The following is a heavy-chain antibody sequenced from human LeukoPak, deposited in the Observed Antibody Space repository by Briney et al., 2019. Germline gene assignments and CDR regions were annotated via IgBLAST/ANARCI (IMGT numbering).Heavy chain of an antibody. J-gene: IGHJ4*02. CDR2: ISGSGGST. D-gene: IGHD3-10*01. Sequence: PGGSLRLSCAASGFTFSSYSMNWVRQAPGKGLEWVSAISGSGGSTYYADSVKGRFTISRDNSKNTLYLQMNSLRAEDTAVYYCAKSLLWFGELPIYWGQGTLVTVSS. V-gene: IGHV3-23*01. CDR3: AKSLLWFGELPIY. CDR1: GFTFSSYS.